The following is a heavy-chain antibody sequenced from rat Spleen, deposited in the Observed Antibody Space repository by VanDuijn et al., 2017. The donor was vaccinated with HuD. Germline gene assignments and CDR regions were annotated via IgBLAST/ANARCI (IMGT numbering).Heavy chain of an antibody. D-gene: IGHD1-3*01. CDR1: GFTFSNYD. CDR2: ISYDGSST. V-gene: IGHV5-22*01. CDR3: TRGLHYGSPTFAY. Sequence: EVQLVESGGGLVQPGRSMKLSCAASGFTFSNYDMAWVRQAPTKGLEWVASISYDGSSTYYRDSVKGRFTISRDNAKSTLYLQMNSLRSEDTATYYCTRGLHYGSPTFAYWGQGTLVTVSS. J-gene: IGHJ3*01.